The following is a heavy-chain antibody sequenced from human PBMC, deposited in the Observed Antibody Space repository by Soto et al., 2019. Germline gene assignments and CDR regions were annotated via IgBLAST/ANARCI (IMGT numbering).Heavy chain of an antibody. CDR3: ASRVDTAMVRYYYYYYGMDV. D-gene: IGHD5-18*01. Sequence: SETLSLTCTVSGGSISSSSYYWVWIRQPPGKGLEWIGSIYYSGSTYYNPSLKSRVTISVDTSKNQFSLKLSSVTAADTAVYYCASRVDTAMVRYYYYYYGMDVWGQGTTVTVSS. J-gene: IGHJ6*02. CDR2: IYYSGST. V-gene: IGHV4-39*01. CDR1: GGSISSSSYY.